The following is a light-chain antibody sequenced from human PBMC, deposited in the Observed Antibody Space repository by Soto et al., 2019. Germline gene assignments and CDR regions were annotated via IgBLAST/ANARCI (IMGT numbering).Light chain of an antibody. J-gene: IGKJ4*01. Sequence: EIVLTQSPATLSLSPGERATLSCRASQSVSRYLAWYQQKPGQAPRLLIYDASNRATGIPARFSGSGSGTDFTLTISSLEPEDFAVDYCQQSSNWPLTFGGGTKVEIK. CDR3: QQSSNWPLT. CDR1: QSVSRY. V-gene: IGKV3-11*01. CDR2: DAS.